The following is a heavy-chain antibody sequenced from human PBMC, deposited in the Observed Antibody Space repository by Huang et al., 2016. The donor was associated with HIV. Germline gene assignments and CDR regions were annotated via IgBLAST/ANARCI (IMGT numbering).Heavy chain of an antibody. CDR1: GYTFTSYG. J-gene: IGHJ4*02. V-gene: IGHV1-18*01. CDR3: ARDRGAVAGTSPGY. D-gene: IGHD6-19*01. Sequence: QVQLVQSGAEVKKPGASVKVSCKASGYTFTSYGISWVRQAPGQGLGWMGWISAYNGHTNYAQQHQGRVTMTTETSTSTAYMELRSLRSDDTAVYYCARDRGAVAGTSPGYWGQGTLVTVSS. CDR2: ISAYNGHT.